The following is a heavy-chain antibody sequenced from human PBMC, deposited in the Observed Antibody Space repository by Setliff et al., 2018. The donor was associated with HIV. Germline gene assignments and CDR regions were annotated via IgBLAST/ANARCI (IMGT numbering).Heavy chain of an antibody. J-gene: IGHJ4*02. CDR1: GGLMSGYF. V-gene: IGHV4-59*01. CDR3: VRGRYCSGSNCPRLDK. Sequence: PSETLSLTCRVSGGLMSGYFWSWVRQPPGKGLEWVAYIYYTGNINQNPSLKSRVTISMDSSKRQFYLKLSSLTAADTAVYYCVRGRYCSGSNCPRLDKWGQGILVTVSS. CDR2: IYYTGNI. D-gene: IGHD2-15*01.